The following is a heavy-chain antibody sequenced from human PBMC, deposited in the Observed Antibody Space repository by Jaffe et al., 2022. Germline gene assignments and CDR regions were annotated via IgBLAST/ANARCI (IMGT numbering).Heavy chain of an antibody. D-gene: IGHD3-22*01. CDR3: ARSYYDSIPNDAFDI. Sequence: QVQLQESGPGLVKPSQTLSLTCTVSGGSISSGSYYWSWIRQPAGKGLEWIGRIYTSGSTNYNPSLKSRVTISVDTSKNQFSLKLSSVTAADTAVYYCARSYYDSIPNDAFDIWGQGTMVTVSS. CDR2: IYTSGST. J-gene: IGHJ3*02. CDR1: GGSISSGSYY. V-gene: IGHV4-61*02.